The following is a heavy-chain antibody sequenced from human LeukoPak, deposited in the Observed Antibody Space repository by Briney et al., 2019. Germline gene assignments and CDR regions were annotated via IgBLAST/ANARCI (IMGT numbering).Heavy chain of an antibody. CDR3: ARAPYYDILTGSYYFDY. CDR2: IYHSGST. Sequence: PSETLSLTCTVSGYSISSGYYWGWIRQPPGKGLEWIGSIYHSGSTYYNPSLKGRVTISVDTSKNQFSLKLSSVTAADTAVYYCARAPYYDILTGSYYFDYWGQGTLVTVSS. J-gene: IGHJ4*02. D-gene: IGHD3-9*01. CDR1: GYSISSGYY. V-gene: IGHV4-38-2*02.